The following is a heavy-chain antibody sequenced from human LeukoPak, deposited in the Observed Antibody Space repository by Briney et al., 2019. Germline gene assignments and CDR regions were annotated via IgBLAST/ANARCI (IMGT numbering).Heavy chain of an antibody. D-gene: IGHD2-2*01. CDR1: GGSFNGYY. J-gene: IGHJ5*02. Sequence: SETLSLTCAVYGGSFNGYYWSWIRQPPGKGLEWVGEINHSGSTNYNPSLKSRVTLSVDTSKNQSSLKLSSVTAADTAVYYCASTDYCSSTSCYPAWGQGTLVTVSS. CDR2: INHSGST. CDR3: ASTDYCSSTSCYPA. V-gene: IGHV4-34*01.